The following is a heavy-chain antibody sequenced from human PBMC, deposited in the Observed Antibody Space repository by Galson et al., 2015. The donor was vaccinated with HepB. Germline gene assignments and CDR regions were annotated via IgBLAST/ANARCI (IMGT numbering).Heavy chain of an antibody. CDR2: ISWDGGST. J-gene: IGHJ6*03. CDR3: AKDIVGAARRGWPYYYYYYMDV. D-gene: IGHD6-6*01. Sequence: SLRLSCAASGFTFDDYTMHWVRQAPGKGLEWVSLISWDGGSTYYADSVKGRFTISRDNSKNSLYLQMNSLRTEDTALYYCAKDIVGAARRGWPYYYYYYMDVWGKGTTVTVSS. V-gene: IGHV3-43*01. CDR1: GFTFDDYT.